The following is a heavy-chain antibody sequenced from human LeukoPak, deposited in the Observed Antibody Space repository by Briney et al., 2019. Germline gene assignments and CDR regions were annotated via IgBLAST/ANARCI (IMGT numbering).Heavy chain of an antibody. Sequence: PGGSLRLSCAASGFTFSSYNMNWVRQAPGRGLEWVSSISSSSTYMFYADSVKRRFTISRDNAKNSLYLRMDSLRAEDTAVYYCARYRGTYRDYWGQGTLVTVSS. V-gene: IGHV3-21*01. CDR1: GFTFSSYN. CDR3: ARYRGTYRDY. J-gene: IGHJ4*02. D-gene: IGHD1-26*01. CDR2: ISSSSTYM.